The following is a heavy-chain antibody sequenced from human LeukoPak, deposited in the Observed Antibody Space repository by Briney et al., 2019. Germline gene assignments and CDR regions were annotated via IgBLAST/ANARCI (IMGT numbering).Heavy chain of an antibody. J-gene: IGHJ4*02. Sequence: ASVKVSCKASGYTFTSYAMHWVRQAPGQRLEWMGWTNAGNGNTKYSQEFQGRVTITRDTSASTAYMELSSLRSEDMAVYYCARGDILTGYYRADFDYWGQGTLVTVSA. CDR1: GYTFTSYA. D-gene: IGHD3-9*01. CDR3: ARGDILTGYYRADFDY. CDR2: TNAGNGNT. V-gene: IGHV1-3*02.